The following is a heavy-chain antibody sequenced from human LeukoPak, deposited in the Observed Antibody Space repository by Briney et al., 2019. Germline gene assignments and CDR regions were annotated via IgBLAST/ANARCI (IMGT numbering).Heavy chain of an antibody. V-gene: IGHV1-8*01. CDR3: ARGGWITGTTQDY. Sequence: GASVKVSCKASGYTFTSYDISWVRQATGQGLEWMGWMNPNSGNTGYAQKFQGRVTMTRNTSISTAYMGLSSLRSEDTAVYYCARGGWITGTTQDYWGQGTLVTVSS. D-gene: IGHD1-20*01. J-gene: IGHJ4*02. CDR2: MNPNSGNT. CDR1: GYTFTSYD.